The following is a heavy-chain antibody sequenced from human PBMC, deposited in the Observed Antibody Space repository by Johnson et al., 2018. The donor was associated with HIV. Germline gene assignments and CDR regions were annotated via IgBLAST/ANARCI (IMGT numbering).Heavy chain of an antibody. Sequence: VQLVESGGDLVQPGGSLRLSCAASGFTINNHWMHWVRQAPGKGLDWVSVIYSGASTYYADSVKGRFTISRDNSKNTLYLQMNSLRAEDTAVYYCARAIGNWDAFDIWGQGTMVTVSS. D-gene: IGHD7-27*01. J-gene: IGHJ3*02. V-gene: IGHV3-66*01. CDR2: IYSGAST. CDR3: ARAIGNWDAFDI. CDR1: GFTINNHW.